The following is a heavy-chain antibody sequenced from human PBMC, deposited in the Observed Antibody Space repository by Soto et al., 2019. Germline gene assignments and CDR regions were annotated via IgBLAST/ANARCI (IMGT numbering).Heavy chain of an antibody. D-gene: IGHD3-10*01. CDR2: IYFSGRT. CDR3: AREGMDYGSGTWFV. J-gene: IGHJ6*02. Sequence: PSETLSLTCTVSGDSVSSGDYYWTCIRQPPGKGLEWVGHIYFSGRTNYIPSLESRVTISLDTSKNQFSLKLTSVTAADTAVYYCAREGMDYGSGTWFVWGQGTTVTVSS. V-gene: IGHV4-61*08. CDR1: GDSVSSGDYY.